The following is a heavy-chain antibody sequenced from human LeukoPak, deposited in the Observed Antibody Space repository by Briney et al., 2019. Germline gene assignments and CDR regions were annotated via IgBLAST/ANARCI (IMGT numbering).Heavy chain of an antibody. J-gene: IGHJ4*02. CDR2: ISGSGGST. CDR1: GFTFSSYA. CDR3: AKVTNPMVRGVIYFDY. Sequence: GGSLRLSCAASGFTFSSYAMSWVRQAPGKGLEWVSAISGSGGSTYYADSVKGRFTISRDNSKNTLYLQMNSLKAEDTAVYYCAKVTNPMVRGVIYFDYWGQGTLVTVSS. V-gene: IGHV3-23*01. D-gene: IGHD3-10*01.